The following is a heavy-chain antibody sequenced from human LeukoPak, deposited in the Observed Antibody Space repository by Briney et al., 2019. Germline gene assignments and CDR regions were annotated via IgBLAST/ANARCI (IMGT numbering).Heavy chain of an antibody. Sequence: ASVKVSCKASGYTFSKFYIHWVRQAPGQGLEWMGLLNTQPNNDYTNYAQKFQGRVTMTRDTSISTAYMELSRLRSDDTAVYYCARDLWALGGWYRGWFDPWGQGTLVTVSS. CDR3: ARDLWALGGWYRGWFDP. J-gene: IGHJ5*02. CDR1: GYTFSKFY. V-gene: IGHV1-2*02. CDR2: LNTQPNNDYT. D-gene: IGHD6-19*01.